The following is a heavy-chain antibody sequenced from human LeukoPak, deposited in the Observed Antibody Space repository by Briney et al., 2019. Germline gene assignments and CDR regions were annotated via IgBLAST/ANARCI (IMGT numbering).Heavy chain of an antibody. CDR1: GYTFTNFD. V-gene: IGHV1-8*03. D-gene: IGHD3-22*01. CDR3: ARAPIPYYYDSSAYYSDY. CDR2: MNPYTGKT. Sequence: ASVKVSCKTSGYTFTNFDINWVRQATGPGLEWLGWMNPYTGKTGYAHKFHGRVTITGDTSIRTAYMEVSSLTSEDTAVYYCARAPIPYYYDSSAYYSDYWGQGTLVTVSS. J-gene: IGHJ4*02.